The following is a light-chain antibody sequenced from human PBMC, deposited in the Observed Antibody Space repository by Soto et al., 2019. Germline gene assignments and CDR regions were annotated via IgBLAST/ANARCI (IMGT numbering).Light chain of an antibody. CDR2: FGS. CDR3: MQALQTIT. J-gene: IGKJ5*01. Sequence: EIVMTQSPLTLPVTPGEPASISCRPSQSLLYNNTYNYLDWYVQKPGQSPQLLIYFGSNRAPGVPDRFSGSGSGTDFTLKISRVEAEDVGVYYCMQALQTITFGQGTRLEIK. V-gene: IGKV2-28*01. CDR1: QSLLYNNTYNY.